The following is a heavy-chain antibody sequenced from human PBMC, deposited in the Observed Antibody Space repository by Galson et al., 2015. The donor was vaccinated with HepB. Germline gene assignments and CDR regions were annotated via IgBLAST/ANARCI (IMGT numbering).Heavy chain of an antibody. CDR1: GYTFTTYP. CDR3: AREVPAWTTVISDALDY. V-gene: IGHV7-4-1*02. J-gene: IGHJ4*02. CDR2: ISTNTGNP. Sequence: SVKVSCKASGYTFTTYPMNWVRQAPGQGLEWMGWISTNTGNPTYAQGFTGRFVFSLDTSVNTAYLQINNLKAEDTAMYFCAREVPAWTTVISDALDYWGQGTLVTVSS. D-gene: IGHD4-17*01.